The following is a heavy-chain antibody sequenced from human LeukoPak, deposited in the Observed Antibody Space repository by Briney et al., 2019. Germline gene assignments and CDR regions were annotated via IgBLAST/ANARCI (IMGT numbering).Heavy chain of an antibody. J-gene: IGHJ4*02. D-gene: IGHD2-2*01. CDR3: ARTKGAVLTSRNFDY. Sequence: GESLKISCKGSGYSFTSYWIGWVRQMPGKGLEWMGIIYPGDSDTRYSPSFQGQVTISADKSITTAYLQWSSLKASDTAMYYCARTKGAVLTSRNFDYWGRGTLVTVSS. CDR1: GYSFTSYW. CDR2: IYPGDSDT. V-gene: IGHV5-51*01.